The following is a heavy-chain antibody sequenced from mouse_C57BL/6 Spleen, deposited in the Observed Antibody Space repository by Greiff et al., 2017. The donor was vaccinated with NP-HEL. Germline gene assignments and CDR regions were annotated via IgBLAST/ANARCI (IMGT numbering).Heavy chain of an antibody. V-gene: IGHV5-17*01. CDR2: ISSGSSTI. D-gene: IGHD1-1*01. Sequence: EVQLVESGGGLVKPGGSLKLSCAASGFTFSDYGMHWVRQAPEKGLEWVAYISSGSSTIYYADTVKGRFTISRDNAKNTLFLQMTSLRSEDTAMYYCASPDYGSSYYYAMDYWGQGTSVTVSS. J-gene: IGHJ4*01. CDR1: GFTFSDYG. CDR3: ASPDYGSSYYYAMDY.